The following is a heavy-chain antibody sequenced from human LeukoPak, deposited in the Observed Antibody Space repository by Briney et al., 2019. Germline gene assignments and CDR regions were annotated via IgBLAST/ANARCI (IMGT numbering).Heavy chain of an antibody. V-gene: IGHV3-21*01. Sequence: PGGSLRLSCAASGFTFSSYSMNWVRQAPGKGLEWVSSISSSSSYIYYADSGKGRFTISRDNAKNSLYLQMNSLRAEDTAVYYCARASMTTVSLYYFDYWGQGTLVTVSS. CDR3: ARASMTTVSLYYFDY. D-gene: IGHD4-17*01. J-gene: IGHJ4*02. CDR2: ISSSSSYI. CDR1: GFTFSSYS.